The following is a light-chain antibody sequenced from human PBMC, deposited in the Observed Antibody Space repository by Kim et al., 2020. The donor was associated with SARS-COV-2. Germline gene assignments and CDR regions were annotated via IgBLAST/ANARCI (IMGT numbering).Light chain of an antibody. CDR1: RPISTY. CDR3: QQLYSYPPWT. V-gene: IGKV1-9*01. Sequence: QLTQSPSSLSASVGDRVTITFRASRPISTYLAWYQQKPGKAPELLIHAAYILQSGVPSRFSGSGSGTDFTLTISSLQPEDFATYFCQQLYSYPPWTFGQGTKVDIK. J-gene: IGKJ1*01. CDR2: AAY.